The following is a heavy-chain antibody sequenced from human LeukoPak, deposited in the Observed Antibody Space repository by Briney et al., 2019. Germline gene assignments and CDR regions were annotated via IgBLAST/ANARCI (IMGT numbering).Heavy chain of an antibody. Sequence: PSETLSLTCTVSGGSINNYYWTWIRQPPGKGLEWIGYIYYSGSTNYNPSLKSRVTVSVDTSKNQFSLKLSSVTAADTAVYYCAQTAMPHNWFDPWGQGTLVTVSS. V-gene: IGHV4-59*01. CDR2: IYYSGST. D-gene: IGHD5-18*01. CDR1: GGSINNYY. CDR3: AQTAMPHNWFDP. J-gene: IGHJ5*02.